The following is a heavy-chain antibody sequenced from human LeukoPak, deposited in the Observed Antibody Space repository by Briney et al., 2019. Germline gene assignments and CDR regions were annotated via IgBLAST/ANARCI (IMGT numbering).Heavy chain of an antibody. CDR1: GGSISSDGFY. J-gene: IGHJ6*03. Sequence: EPSETLSLTCAVYGGSISSDGFYWSWIRQHPGKGLERIGYIYYSGSTYYNPSLKSRVTISVDTSKNQFSLKLSSVTAADTAVYYCARASVNYDSSGYDYYYYYYMDVWGKGTTVTVSS. CDR3: ARASVNYDSSGYDYYYYYYMDV. CDR2: IYYSGST. V-gene: IGHV4-31*11. D-gene: IGHD3-22*01.